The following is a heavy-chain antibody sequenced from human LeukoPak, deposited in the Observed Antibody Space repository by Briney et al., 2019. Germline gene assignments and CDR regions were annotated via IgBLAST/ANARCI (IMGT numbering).Heavy chain of an antibody. D-gene: IGHD2-2*01. CDR3: ARMIVVVPAAIYFDY. J-gene: IGHJ4*02. V-gene: IGHV1-18*01. Sequence: ASVKVSCKASGYSFTSYGISWVRQAPGQGLEWMGWISAFNGNTNYAQKLQGRVTMTTDTSTSTAYMELRSLRSDDTAVYYCARMIVVVPAAIYFDYWGQGTLVTVSS. CDR2: ISAFNGNT. CDR1: GYSFTSYG.